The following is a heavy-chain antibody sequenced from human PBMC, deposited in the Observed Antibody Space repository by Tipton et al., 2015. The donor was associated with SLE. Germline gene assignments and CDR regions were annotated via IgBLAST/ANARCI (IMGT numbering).Heavy chain of an antibody. D-gene: IGHD2-8*01. CDR3: AANSDIVLKAFDY. CDR1: GFTVSSNY. Sequence: VQLVQSGGGLVQPGGSPRLSCAASGFTVSSNYMSWVRQAPGKGLEWVSVIYSGGSTYYADSVKGRFTISRHNSKNTLYLQMNSLRAEDTAVYYCAANSDIVLKAFDYWGQGTLVTVSS. V-gene: IGHV3-53*04. CDR2: IYSGGST. J-gene: IGHJ4*02.